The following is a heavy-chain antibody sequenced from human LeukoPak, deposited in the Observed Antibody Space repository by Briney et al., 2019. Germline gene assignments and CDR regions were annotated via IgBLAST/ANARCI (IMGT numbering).Heavy chain of an antibody. J-gene: IGHJ4*02. CDR1: GFTFSSYA. D-gene: IGHD1-26*01. CDR3: ARDHQWEPSYYFDY. CDR2: ISYDGSNK. V-gene: IGHV3-30-3*01. Sequence: GRPLRLSCAASGFTFSSYAMHWVRQAPGKGLEWVAVISYDGSNKYYADSVKGRFTISRDNSKNTLYLQMNSLRAEDTAVYYCARDHQWEPSYYFDYWGQGTLVTVSS.